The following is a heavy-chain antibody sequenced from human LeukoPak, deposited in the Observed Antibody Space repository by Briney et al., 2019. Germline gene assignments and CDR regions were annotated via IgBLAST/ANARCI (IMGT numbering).Heavy chain of an antibody. CDR3: ASFTDY. CDR1: GFTLSSFE. Sequence: GGSLRLSCAASGFTLSSFEMNWVRQAPGKGLEWVSYISAGGNSTYYADSVRGRFTISRDIAENSLYLQMNSLRAEDTAVYYCASFTDYWGQGTLVTVSS. J-gene: IGHJ4*02. CDR2: ISAGGNST. V-gene: IGHV3-48*03.